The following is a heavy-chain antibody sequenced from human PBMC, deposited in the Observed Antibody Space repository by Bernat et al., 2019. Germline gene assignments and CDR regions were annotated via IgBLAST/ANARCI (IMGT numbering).Heavy chain of an antibody. D-gene: IGHD6-13*01. Sequence: QVQLVQSGAEVKKPGASVKVSCKASGYTFTSYGISWVRQAPGQGLEWMGIINPSGGSTSYAQKFQGRVTMTRDTSTSTVYMELSSLRSEDTAVYYCARDGEAAAGSLDYWGQGTLVTVSS. V-gene: IGHV1-46*01. CDR3: ARDGEAAAGSLDY. CDR2: INPSGGST. J-gene: IGHJ4*02. CDR1: GYTFTSYG.